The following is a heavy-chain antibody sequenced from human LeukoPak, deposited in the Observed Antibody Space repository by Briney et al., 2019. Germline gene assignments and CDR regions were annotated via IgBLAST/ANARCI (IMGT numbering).Heavy chain of an antibody. Sequence: ASVKVSCKASGYIFTSYYMHWVRQAPGQGLEWMGIINPSGGSTNYAQKFQGRVTMTRDTSTTTVYMELRSLRSDDTAVYYCAREGYSGYDPLFDPWGQGTLVTVSS. CDR1: GYIFTSYY. D-gene: IGHD5-12*01. V-gene: IGHV1-46*01. J-gene: IGHJ5*02. CDR3: AREGYSGYDPLFDP. CDR2: INPSGGST.